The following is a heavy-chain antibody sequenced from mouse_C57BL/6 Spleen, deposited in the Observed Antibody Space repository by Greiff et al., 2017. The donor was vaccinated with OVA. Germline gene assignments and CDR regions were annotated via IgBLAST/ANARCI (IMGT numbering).Heavy chain of an antibody. CDR2: INPNNGGT. J-gene: IGHJ3*01. Sequence: EVQLQQSGPELVKPGASVKISCKASGYTFTDYYMNWVKQSHGKSLEWIGDINPNNGGTSYNQKFKGKATLTVDKSSSTAYMELRSLTSEDSAVYYCARSGDYDGGLFAYWGQGTLVTVSA. V-gene: IGHV1-26*01. CDR3: ARSGDYDGGLFAY. CDR1: GYTFTDYY. D-gene: IGHD2-4*01.